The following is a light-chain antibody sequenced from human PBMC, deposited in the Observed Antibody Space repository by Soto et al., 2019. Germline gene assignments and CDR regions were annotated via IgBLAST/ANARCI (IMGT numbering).Light chain of an antibody. CDR3: QQYSDYPFT. J-gene: IGKJ3*01. Sequence: DLQMTQSPSTLSASVGDRVTITCRASQSITDWLAWYQQKPGKAPKVLIYKTSTLESGVPSRFSGSGSGTEFTLTISSLQPDDFATYYCQQYSDYPFTFGPGTKVDIK. CDR1: QSITDW. V-gene: IGKV1-5*03. CDR2: KTS.